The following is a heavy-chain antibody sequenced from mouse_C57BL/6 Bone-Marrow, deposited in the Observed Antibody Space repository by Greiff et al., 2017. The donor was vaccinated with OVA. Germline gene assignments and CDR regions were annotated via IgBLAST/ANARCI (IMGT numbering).Heavy chain of an antibody. D-gene: IGHD2-1*01. J-gene: IGHJ4*01. CDR3: TTDLLRDY. CDR2: IDPENGDT. Sequence: EVQRVESGAELVRPGASVKLSCTASGFNIKDDYMHWVKQRPEQGLEWIGWIDPENGDTEYASKFQGKATITADTSSNTAYLQLSSLTSEDTAVYYCTTDLLRDYWGQGTSVTVSS. V-gene: IGHV14-4*01. CDR1: GFNIKDDY.